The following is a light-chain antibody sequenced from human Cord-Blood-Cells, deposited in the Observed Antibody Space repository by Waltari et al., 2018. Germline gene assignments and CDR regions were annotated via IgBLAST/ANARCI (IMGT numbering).Light chain of an antibody. V-gene: IGLV2-14*01. Sequence: QSALTLPASVSGSPGQSINISCTGTSSDVGGYTSGSWYQQHPGKAPKLMIYDVSNRPSGVSNRFSGSKSGNTASLTISGLQAEDEADYYCSSYTSSSLVVFGGGTKLTVL. CDR3: SSYTSSSLVV. CDR1: SSDVGGYTS. J-gene: IGLJ2*01. CDR2: DVS.